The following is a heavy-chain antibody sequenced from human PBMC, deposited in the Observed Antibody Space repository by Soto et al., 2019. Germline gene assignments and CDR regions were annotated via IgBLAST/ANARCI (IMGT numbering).Heavy chain of an antibody. D-gene: IGHD6-19*01. CDR3: ARERAVAGTRFDY. Sequence: EVQLVESGGGLVKPGGSLRLSCAASGFTFSSYSMNWVRQAPGKGLEWVSSISSSSSYIYYADSVKGRFTISRDNAKNSLYLQMNSLRAEDTAVYYCARERAVAGTRFDYWGPGTLVTVSS. CDR1: GFTFSSYS. J-gene: IGHJ4*02. V-gene: IGHV3-21*01. CDR2: ISSSSSYI.